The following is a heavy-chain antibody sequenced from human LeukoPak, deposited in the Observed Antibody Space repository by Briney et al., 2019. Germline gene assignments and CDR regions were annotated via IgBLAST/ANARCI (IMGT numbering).Heavy chain of an antibody. Sequence: SETLSFTCSVSGGPISNYYWSWIRQHPGQGLEWIGYTYYSGSTYYNPSLESRIAISVDTSKNQFSLNLSAVTAAETAVYFCARHRAVATVEDYFDSWGQGTLVTVSS. CDR1: GGPISNYY. J-gene: IGHJ4*02. V-gene: IGHV4-59*06. CDR3: ARHRAVATVEDYFDS. CDR2: TYYSGST. D-gene: IGHD5-12*01.